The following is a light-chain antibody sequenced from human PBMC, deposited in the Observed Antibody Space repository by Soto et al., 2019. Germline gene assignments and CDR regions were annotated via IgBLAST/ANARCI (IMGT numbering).Light chain of an antibody. CDR2: KAS. V-gene: IGKV1-5*03. CDR1: QSIDIW. Sequence: DIQMTQSPSTLSASVGDSVTITCRASQSIDIWLAWYQQKPGKAPNLLIYKASTLESGVPSRFSGSGSGKEFTLTINNLQPDDFATYYCQQYNVYWTFGQGTKVEIK. J-gene: IGKJ1*01. CDR3: QQYNVYWT.